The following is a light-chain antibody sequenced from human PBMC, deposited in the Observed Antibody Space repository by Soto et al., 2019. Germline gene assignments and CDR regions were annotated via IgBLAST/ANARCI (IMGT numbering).Light chain of an antibody. J-gene: IGKJ5*01. Sequence: VMTQSPAPLSVSPGERATLSCRASQSVSNNLAWYQQKPGQAPRLLIYGASTRATGIPASFSGSGSGTAFLRTNSSLPSDDAAVYYGQQYDSWITFGQGTRVEIK. CDR2: GAS. CDR1: QSVSNN. V-gene: IGKV3-15*01. CDR3: QQYDSWIT.